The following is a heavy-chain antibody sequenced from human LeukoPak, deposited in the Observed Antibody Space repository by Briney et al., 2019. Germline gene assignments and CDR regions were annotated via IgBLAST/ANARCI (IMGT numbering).Heavy chain of an antibody. CDR2: IKQDGSEK. D-gene: IGHD6-6*01. J-gene: IGHJ4*02. CDR3: VCGGYSSSSSY. CDR1: GFTFSSYL. Sequence: GGSLRLSCAASGFTFSSYLMSWVRQAPGKGLEWVANIKQDGSEKYYVDSVKGRFTISRDNTQNSLYLQMNSLRAEDTAVYYCVCGGYSSSSSYWGQGTLVTVSS. V-gene: IGHV3-7*01.